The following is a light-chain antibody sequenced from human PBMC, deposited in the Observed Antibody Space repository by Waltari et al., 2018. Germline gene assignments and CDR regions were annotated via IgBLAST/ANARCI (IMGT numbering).Light chain of an antibody. CDR1: QTVGTH. V-gene: IGKV3-11*01. CDR2: NAS. J-gene: IGKJ3*01. Sequence: EIVLTQSPVTLSLSPGERATLSCRASQTVGTHLAWYQHKPGQAPRLLIYNASLRASGIPVRFSGSGSGTDFTLTISHLEPEDFAFYYCQHRDNWLFTFGPGTKVEVK. CDR3: QHRDNWLFT.